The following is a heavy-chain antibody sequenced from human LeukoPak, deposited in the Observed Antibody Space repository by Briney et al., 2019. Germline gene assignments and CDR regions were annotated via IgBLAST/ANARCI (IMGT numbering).Heavy chain of an antibody. J-gene: IGHJ4*02. Sequence: GGPLRLSCAASGFTFTSYAMSWLRQAPGKGLNWVSAISDSGGSTYYADPVKGRFTISRANSKNTLYLQMNSLRAEDTAVYYCAKRSDGYSGFDYWGEGTLVTLSS. D-gene: IGHD5-18*01. V-gene: IGHV3-23*01. CDR3: AKRSDGYSGFDY. CDR1: GFTFTSYA. CDR2: ISDSGGST.